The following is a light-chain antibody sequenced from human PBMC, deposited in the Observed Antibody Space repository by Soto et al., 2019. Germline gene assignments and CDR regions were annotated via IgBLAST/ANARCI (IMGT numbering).Light chain of an antibody. CDR1: QSVTSNY. CDR2: GVS. V-gene: IGKV3-20*01. CDR3: QQYDVSRT. J-gene: IGKJ2*01. Sequence: PGDRATLSCRASQSVTSNYLAWYQQKPGQAPRLLIYGVSTRATGIPDRFSGSGSGTDFTLTITRLEPEDFAVYYCQQYDVSRTFGQGTKLEIK.